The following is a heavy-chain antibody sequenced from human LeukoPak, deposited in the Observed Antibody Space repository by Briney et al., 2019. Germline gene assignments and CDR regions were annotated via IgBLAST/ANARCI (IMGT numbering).Heavy chain of an antibody. D-gene: IGHD2-2*01. V-gene: IGHV1-18*01. CDR1: GYTFTSNG. CDR3: ARDLGYCTSTSRSRQWFDP. J-gene: IGHJ5*02. CDR2: ISTYNGNT. Sequence: ASVKVSCKASGYTFTSNGISWVRQAPGQGLEWMGWISTYNGNTNYAQKFRDRVTMTTDTSTSTVYVELRSLGSDDTAVYYCARDLGYCTSTSRSRQWFDPWGQGTLVTVSS.